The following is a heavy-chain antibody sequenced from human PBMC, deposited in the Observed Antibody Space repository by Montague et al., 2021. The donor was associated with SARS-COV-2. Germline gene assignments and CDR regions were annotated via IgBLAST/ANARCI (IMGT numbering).Heavy chain of an antibody. J-gene: IGHJ6*02. CDR2: TYYRSKWYN. D-gene: IGHD6-19*01. CDR1: GDSVSRNSAA. V-gene: IGHV6-1*01. CDR3: ARAQQWLGAVYYYYGMDV. Sequence: CAISGDSVSRNSAAWHWIRQSPSRGLEWLGRTYYRSKWYNDYALSVKSRITINPDTSKNQFSLQLNSVTPEDTAVYYCARAQQWLGAVYYYYGMDVWGQGTTVTVSS.